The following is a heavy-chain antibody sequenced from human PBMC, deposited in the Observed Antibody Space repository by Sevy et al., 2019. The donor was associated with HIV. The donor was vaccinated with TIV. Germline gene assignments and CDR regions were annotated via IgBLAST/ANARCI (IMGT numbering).Heavy chain of an antibody. J-gene: IGHJ4*02. CDR3: AKGRVTGTVNFDY. Sequence: GGSLRLSCTASGFTFNNYVMSWVRQAPGKGLEWVSTITAGGGTKYYADSGKGRFTISRDNSQNTLYLQMNSLSAEDTAVYYCAKGRVTGTVNFDYWGQGTLVTVSS. V-gene: IGHV3-23*01. CDR1: GFTFNNYV. D-gene: IGHD1-1*01. CDR2: ITAGGGTK.